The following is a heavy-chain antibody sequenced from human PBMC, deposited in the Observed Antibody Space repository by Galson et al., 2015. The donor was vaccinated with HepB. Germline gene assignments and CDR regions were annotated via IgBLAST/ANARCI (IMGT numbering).Heavy chain of an antibody. Sequence: SLRLSCAASGFTFRAYTMYWVRQAPGKGLEWVAGISYDGINKYYADSVKGRFTISRDNSNDTLFLQMRADDTAVYFCARVQFPHSIQLHAFDIWGQGTMVSVSS. J-gene: IGHJ3*02. V-gene: IGHV3-30-3*01. CDR3: ARVQFPHSIQLHAFDI. CDR2: ISYDGINK. CDR1: GFTFRAYT. D-gene: IGHD5-18*01.